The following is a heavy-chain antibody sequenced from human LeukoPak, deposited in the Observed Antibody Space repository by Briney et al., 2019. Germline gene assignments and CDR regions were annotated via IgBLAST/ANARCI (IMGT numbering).Heavy chain of an antibody. D-gene: IGHD3-3*01. V-gene: IGHV4-59*06. Sequence: PSETLSLTCTVSGGSISSYYWSWIRQHPGKGLEWIGYIYYSGSTYYNPSLKSRVTISVDTSKNQFSLKLSSVTAADTAVYYCARDPSHYDFWSGYPGYYYYGMDVWGQGTTVTVSS. CDR3: ARDPSHYDFWSGYPGYYYYGMDV. CDR2: IYYSGST. CDR1: GGSISSYY. J-gene: IGHJ6*02.